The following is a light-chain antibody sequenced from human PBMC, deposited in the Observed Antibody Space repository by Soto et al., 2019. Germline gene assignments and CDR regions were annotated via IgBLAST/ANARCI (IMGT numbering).Light chain of an antibody. Sequence: DIQMTQSPSSLSASVGDRVIITCRASQSISNYLNWYQQKPGKAPKLLIYGTSSLQSGVPPRFSGSGSGPDFTLTISSLQPEDFATYYCQQSYITPRTLGQGTKVDIK. J-gene: IGKJ1*01. V-gene: IGKV1-39*01. CDR1: QSISNY. CDR2: GTS. CDR3: QQSYITPRT.